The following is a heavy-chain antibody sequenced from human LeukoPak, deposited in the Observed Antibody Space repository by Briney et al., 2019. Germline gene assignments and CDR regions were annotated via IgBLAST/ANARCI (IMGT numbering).Heavy chain of an antibody. D-gene: IGHD1-1*01. Sequence: GASVKVSCKASGYTFTGYYMHWVRQAPGRGLEWMGWINPNSGGTNYAQKFQGRVTMTRDTSISTAYMELSRLRSDDTAVYYCARYLPGTTPYYYYGMDVWGQGTTVTVSS. CDR2: INPNSGGT. CDR3: ARYLPGTTPYYYYGMDV. CDR1: GYTFTGYY. J-gene: IGHJ6*02. V-gene: IGHV1-2*02.